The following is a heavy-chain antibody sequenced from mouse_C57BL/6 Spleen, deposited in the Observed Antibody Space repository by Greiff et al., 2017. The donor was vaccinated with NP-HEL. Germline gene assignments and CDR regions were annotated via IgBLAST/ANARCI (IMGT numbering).Heavy chain of an antibody. D-gene: IGHD2-4*01. CDR1: GYTFTSYW. CDR2: IHPNSGST. CDR3: ARERITTGGFAY. J-gene: IGHJ3*01. Sequence: VQLQQPGAELVKPGASVKLSCKASGYTFTSYWMHWVKQRPGQGLEWIGMIHPNSGSTNYNEKFKSKATLTVDKSSSTAYMQLSSLTSEDSAVYYCARERITTGGFAYWGQGTLVTVSA. V-gene: IGHV1-64*01.